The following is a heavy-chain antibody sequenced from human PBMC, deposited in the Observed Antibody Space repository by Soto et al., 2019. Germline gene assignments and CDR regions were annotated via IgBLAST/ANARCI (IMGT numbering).Heavy chain of an antibody. D-gene: IGHD6-19*01. J-gene: IGHJ4*02. V-gene: IGHV4-59*08. CDR3: ARQVGGWAPWYFDY. CDR1: GGSIISYY. CDR2: IYYSGST. Sequence: SETLSLTCTVSGGSIISYYWSWIRQPPGKGLEWIGYIYYSGSTNYNPSLKSRVTISVDTSKNQFSLKLSSVTAADTAVYYCARQVGGWAPWYFDYWGQGTLVTVS.